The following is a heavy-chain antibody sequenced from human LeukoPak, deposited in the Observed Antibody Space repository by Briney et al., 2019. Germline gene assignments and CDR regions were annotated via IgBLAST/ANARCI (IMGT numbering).Heavy chain of an antibody. D-gene: IGHD2-15*01. Sequence: PGGSLRLSCAASGFTFSSYAMSWVRQAPGKGLEWVSAISGSGGSTYYADSVKGRFTISRDNSKNTLYLQMNSLRAEDTAVYYCARDSYCSGGSCSYYYYGMDVWGQGTTVTVSS. CDR3: ARDSYCSGGSCSYYYYGMDV. V-gene: IGHV3-23*01. J-gene: IGHJ6*02. CDR1: GFTFSSYA. CDR2: ISGSGGST.